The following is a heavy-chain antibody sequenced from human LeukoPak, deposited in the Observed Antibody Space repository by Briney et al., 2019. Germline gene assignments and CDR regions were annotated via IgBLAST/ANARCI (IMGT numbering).Heavy chain of an antibody. CDR3: TRMTAGHDY. J-gene: IGHJ4*02. Sequence: SETLSLTCAVSGVSFDDYYWSGVRQTPGKGLEWIGEINHSGYTNDSPSLKSRVTLSIDTSRKQFSLNLRSVTVADTGIYYCTRMTAGHDYWGQGTLVTVSS. V-gene: IGHV4-34*01. D-gene: IGHD2-21*02. CDR2: INHSGYT. CDR1: GVSFDDYY.